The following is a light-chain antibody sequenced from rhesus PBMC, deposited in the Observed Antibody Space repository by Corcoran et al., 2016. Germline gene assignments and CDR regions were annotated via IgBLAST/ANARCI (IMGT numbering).Light chain of an antibody. CDR1: QGISSW. Sequence: DIQMTQSPSSLSASVGDTVTITCRASQGISSWLAWYQPEAGKAPKLLIYKASSLQSGVPSRISGSGSGTDFTLTISSLQSEDFATYYCQQYSSRPWTFGQGTKVEIK. V-gene: IGKV1-22*01. CDR3: QQYSSRPWT. CDR2: KAS. J-gene: IGKJ1*01.